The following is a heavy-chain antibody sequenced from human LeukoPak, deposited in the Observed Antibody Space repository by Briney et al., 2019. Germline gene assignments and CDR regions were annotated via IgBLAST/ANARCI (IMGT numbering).Heavy chain of an antibody. D-gene: IGHD3-3*01. CDR1: GFTFSSYA. Sequence: GGSLRLSCAASGFTFSSYAMSWVRQAPGKGLEWVSAISGSGGSTYYADSVKGRFTISRDNSKNTLYLQMNSLRAEDTAVYYCARGGDFWSGYRFDYWGQGTLATVSS. V-gene: IGHV3-23*01. CDR2: ISGSGGST. CDR3: ARGGDFWSGYRFDY. J-gene: IGHJ4*02.